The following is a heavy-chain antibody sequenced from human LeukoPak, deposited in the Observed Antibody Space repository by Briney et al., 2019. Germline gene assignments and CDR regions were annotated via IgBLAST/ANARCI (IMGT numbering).Heavy chain of an antibody. J-gene: IGHJ4*02. CDR2: IYTSGST. D-gene: IGHD3-10*01. CDR1: GGSISSSSYY. CDR3: AGTYGSGKNFDY. V-gene: IGHV4-61*05. Sequence: PSETLSLTCTVSGGSISSSSYYWGWIRQPPGKGLEWIGRIYTSGSTNYNPSLKSRVTMSVDTSKNQFSLKLSSVTAADTAVYYCAGTYGSGKNFDYWGQGTLVTVSS.